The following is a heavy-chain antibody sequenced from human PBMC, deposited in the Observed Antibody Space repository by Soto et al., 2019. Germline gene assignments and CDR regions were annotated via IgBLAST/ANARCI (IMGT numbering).Heavy chain of an antibody. CDR3: TTKRYCSGGSCSRASFDI. CDR1: GFTFSNAW. V-gene: IGHV3-15*01. D-gene: IGHD2-15*01. Sequence: EGSLRLSCAASGFTFSNAWMSWVRQAPGKGLEWVGRIKSKTDGGTTDYAAPVKGRFTISRDDSKNTLYLQMNSLKTEDTAVYYCTTKRYCSGGSCSRASFDIWGQGTMVTVSS. J-gene: IGHJ3*02. CDR2: IKSKTDGGTT.